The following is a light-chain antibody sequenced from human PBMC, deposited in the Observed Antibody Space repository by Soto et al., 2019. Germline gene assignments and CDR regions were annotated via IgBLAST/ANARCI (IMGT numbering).Light chain of an antibody. J-gene: IGKJ5*01. Sequence: EIVLTQSPGTLSLSPGERATLSCRASQSVSSSYLAWYQQKPGQAPRLLIYGASSRATGIPDRFSGSGSGTDFTLSISRLEPEDFAVYYCQQYGSSPPLITFGQGTDWRL. CDR2: GAS. CDR1: QSVSSSY. V-gene: IGKV3-20*01. CDR3: QQYGSSPPLIT.